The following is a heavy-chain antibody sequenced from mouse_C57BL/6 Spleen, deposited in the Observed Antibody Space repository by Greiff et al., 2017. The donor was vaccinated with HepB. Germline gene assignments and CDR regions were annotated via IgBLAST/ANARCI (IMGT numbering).Heavy chain of an antibody. J-gene: IGHJ4*01. CDR3: AYGPYAMDY. CDR1: GYTFTDYY. D-gene: IGHD1-1*02. V-gene: IGHV1-76*01. Sequence: QVQLQQSGAELVRPGASVKLSCKASGYTFTDYYINWVKQRPGQGLEWIARIYPGSGNTYYNEKFKGKATLTAEKSSSTAYMQLSSLTSEDSAVYVCAYGPYAMDYWGQGTSVTVSS. CDR2: IYPGSGNT.